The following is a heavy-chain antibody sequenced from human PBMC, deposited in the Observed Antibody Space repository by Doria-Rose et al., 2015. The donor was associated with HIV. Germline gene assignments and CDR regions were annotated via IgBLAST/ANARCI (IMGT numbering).Heavy chain of an antibody. J-gene: IGHJ6*03. Sequence: VQLVQSGGGLVQPGRALRLSCVGSGFSFESYAMHWVRLAPGQGLEWVAGISWDSGANGNADSVEGRFTMSRDNAKKSVYLEMRSLRPEDTAFYYCAKAPIIGPKYYFYMDVWGKGTSVIVSS. CDR3: AKAPIIGPKYYFYMDV. CDR1: GFSFESYA. D-gene: IGHD3-3*01. V-gene: IGHV3-9*01. CDR2: ISWDSGAN.